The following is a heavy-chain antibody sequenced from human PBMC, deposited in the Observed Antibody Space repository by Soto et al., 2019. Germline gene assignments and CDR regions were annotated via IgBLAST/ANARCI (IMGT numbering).Heavy chain of an antibody. CDR3: AREVSGTTDWFDP. Sequence: QVQLQESGPGLVKPSETLSLTCTVSGGSISSGGYYWSWIRQHQGKGLEWIGYIYYSGSTYYNPSLKSRVTISVDTSKNQFSLKLSSVTAADTAVYYCAREVSGTTDWFDPWGQGTLVTVSS. CDR2: IYYSGST. V-gene: IGHV4-31*03. CDR1: GGSISSGGYY. D-gene: IGHD1-7*01. J-gene: IGHJ5*02.